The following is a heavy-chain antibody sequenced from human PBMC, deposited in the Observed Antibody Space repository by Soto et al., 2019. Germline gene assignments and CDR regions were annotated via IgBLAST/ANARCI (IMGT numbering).Heavy chain of an antibody. Sequence: PGGSLRLSCAASGFTVSSNYMSRVRQAPGKGLEWVSVIYSGGSTYYADSVKGRFTISRDNSKNTLYLQMKLSSVTAADTAVYYCARDALTGYYYEKWGRGTLVTVSS. V-gene: IGHV3-53*01. D-gene: IGHD3-22*01. CDR2: IYSGGST. J-gene: IGHJ4*02. CDR1: GFTVSSNY. CDR3: ARDALTGYYYEK.